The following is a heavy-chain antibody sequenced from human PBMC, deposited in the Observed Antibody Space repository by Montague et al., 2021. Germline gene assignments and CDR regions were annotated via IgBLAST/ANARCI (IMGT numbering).Heavy chain of an antibody. CDR2: VVGTGGNT. D-gene: IGHD6-19*01. CDR3: AKRDSSGLHYFDY. Sequence: SLRLSRAASGFTFSTYAMTWVRQALGKGMECVSLVVGTGGNTFYADSLKGRCPISRDNSKNTLYLQMNSLRADDTAASYCAKRDSSGLHYFDYWGQGTLVTVSS. J-gene: IGHJ4*02. V-gene: IGHV3-23*01. CDR1: GFTFSTYA.